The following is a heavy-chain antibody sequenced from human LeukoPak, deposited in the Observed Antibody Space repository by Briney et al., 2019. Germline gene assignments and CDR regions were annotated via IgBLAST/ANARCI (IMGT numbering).Heavy chain of an antibody. CDR3: TRLALVTTSGAFSDY. Sequence: GGSLRLSCAASEFTFSSHDMRWVRQAPGKGLGWVSSIVHIGTGTYYADSVKGRYTISRDNSKNTLFLQMNSLSAEDTAVYYCTRLALVTTSGAFSDYWGQGTLVTVSS. V-gene: IGHV3-23*01. CDR2: IVHIGTGT. J-gene: IGHJ4*02. D-gene: IGHD4-17*01. CDR1: EFTFSSHD.